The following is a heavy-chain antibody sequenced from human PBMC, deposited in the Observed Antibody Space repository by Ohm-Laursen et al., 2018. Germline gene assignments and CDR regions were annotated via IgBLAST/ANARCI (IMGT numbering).Heavy chain of an antibody. CDR3: VRGCLGGSCYTLDY. D-gene: IGHD2-15*01. CDR1: GDIFSSYA. J-gene: IGHJ4*02. CDR2: IIPILGTP. V-gene: IGHV1-69*05. Sequence: SVKVSCKASGDIFSSYAIHWVRQAPGQGLEYLGGIIPILGTPDYAQSFQGRVTITTDDSTSTAYMELSSLRSEDTAIYYCVRGCLGGSCYTLDYWGQGTLLTVSS.